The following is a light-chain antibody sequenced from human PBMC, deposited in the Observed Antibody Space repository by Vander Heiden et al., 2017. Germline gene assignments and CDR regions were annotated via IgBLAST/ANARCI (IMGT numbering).Light chain of an antibody. V-gene: IGKV2-40*01. CDR2: TVS. CDR1: QSLLDSDNNNIY. CDR3: MQRKEFPLT. Sequence: IVMPQTPLSLPVTPGEPASIDCKSSQSLLDSDNNNIYLAWFLQKPGQSPQLLIYTVSNRASGVPDRFSGSGSPTDFTLKISRVEAEDVGVYYCMQRKEFPLTFGGGTQVEIK. J-gene: IGKJ4*01.